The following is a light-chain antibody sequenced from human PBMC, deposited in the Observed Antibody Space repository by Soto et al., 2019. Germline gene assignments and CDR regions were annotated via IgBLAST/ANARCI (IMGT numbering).Light chain of an antibody. V-gene: IGLV2-14*01. CDR2: DVS. J-gene: IGLJ1*01. Sequence: QSALTQPASVSGSPGQSITISCTGTSSDVGGYNYVSWYQQHPGKAPKLMIYDVSNRPSGVSNRFSGSKSGNTASLTISGLQAEDEVDYYCSSYTSSSTPYVFGTGTKLTV. CDR3: SSYTSSSTPYV. CDR1: SSDVGGYNY.